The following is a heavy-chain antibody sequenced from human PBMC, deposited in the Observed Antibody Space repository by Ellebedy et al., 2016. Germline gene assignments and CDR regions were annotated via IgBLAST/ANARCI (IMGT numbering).Heavy chain of an antibody. J-gene: IGHJ4*02. Sequence: GESLKISXAASGFTFSNAWMSWVRQAPGKGLEWVGRIKSKTDGGTTDYAAPVKGRFTISRDDSKNTLYLQMKSLKTEDTAVYYCTTDVLRWWRRYYFDYWGQGTLVTVSS. CDR3: TTDVLRWWRRYYFDY. CDR2: IKSKTDGGTT. D-gene: IGHD2-15*01. CDR1: GFTFSNAW. V-gene: IGHV3-15*01.